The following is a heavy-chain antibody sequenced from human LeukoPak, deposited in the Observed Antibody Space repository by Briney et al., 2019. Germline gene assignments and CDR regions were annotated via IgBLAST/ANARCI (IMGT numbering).Heavy chain of an antibody. CDR1: GGTFSSYA. D-gene: IGHD6-13*01. V-gene: IGHV1-69*13. CDR3: ARIQYSSSWYSFDY. J-gene: IGHJ4*02. CDR2: IIPIFGTA. Sequence: ASVKVSCKASGGTFSSYAISWVPQAPGHGLEWMGGIIPIFGTANYAQKFQGRVTITADESTSTAYMELSSLRSEDTAVYYCARIQYSSSWYSFDYWGQGTLVTVSS.